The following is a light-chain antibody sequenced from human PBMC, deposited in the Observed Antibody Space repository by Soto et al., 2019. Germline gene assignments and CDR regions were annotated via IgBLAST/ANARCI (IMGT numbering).Light chain of an antibody. Sequence: QSALTQPASVSGSPGQSITISCTGTGSDIGNYNYVSWYQQYPGRAPKLIISEVSNRPSGVSNRFSGSKSGDTASLTISGLQAEDEADYYCSSYTSTNLVVFGGGTKLTVL. CDR1: GSDIGNYNY. CDR3: SSYTSTNLVV. CDR2: EVS. V-gene: IGLV2-14*01. J-gene: IGLJ2*01.